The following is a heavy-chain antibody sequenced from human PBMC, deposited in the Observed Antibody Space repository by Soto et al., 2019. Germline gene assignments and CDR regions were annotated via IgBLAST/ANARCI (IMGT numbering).Heavy chain of an antibody. CDR3: ALIAARPYYYYGMDV. CDR2: IYYSGST. J-gene: IGHJ6*02. Sequence: SETLSLTCAVYGGSFSGYYWNWIRQPPGKGLEWIGSIYYSGSTYYNPSLKSRVTISVDTSKNQFSLKLSSVTAADTAVYYCALIAARPYYYYGMDVWGQGTTVTVSS. V-gene: IGHV4-34*01. D-gene: IGHD6-6*01. CDR1: GGSFSGYY.